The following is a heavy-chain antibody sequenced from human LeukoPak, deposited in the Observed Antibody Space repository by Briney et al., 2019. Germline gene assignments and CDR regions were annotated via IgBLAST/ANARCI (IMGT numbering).Heavy chain of an antibody. D-gene: IGHD2-21*02. CDR2: ISSSISFI. J-gene: IGHJ5*02. CDR3: VRLAYCGDDCYSPRRFDP. Sequence: GGSLRLSCAASGFTFSSYSMNWVRQAPGKGLEWVSSISSSISFIYYADSVKGRFTISRDNAKDSLFLQMNSLRAEDTAVYYCVRLAYCGDDCYSPRRFDPWGQGTLVTVSS. V-gene: IGHV3-21*01. CDR1: GFTFSSYS.